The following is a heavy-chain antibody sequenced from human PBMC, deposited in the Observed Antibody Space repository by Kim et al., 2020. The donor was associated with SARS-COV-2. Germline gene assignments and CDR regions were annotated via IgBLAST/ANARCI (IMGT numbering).Heavy chain of an antibody. D-gene: IGHD3-3*01. CDR1: GGSISSGGYY. CDR3: ARGYTIFGVVINGFDI. V-gene: IGHV4-31*03. J-gene: IGHJ3*02. CDR2: IYYSGST. Sequence: SETLSLTCTVSGGSISSGGYYWSWIRQHPGKGLEWIGYIYYSGSTYYNPSLKSRVTISVDTSKNQFSLKLSSVTAADTAVYYCARGYTIFGVVINGFDIWGQGTMVPVPS.